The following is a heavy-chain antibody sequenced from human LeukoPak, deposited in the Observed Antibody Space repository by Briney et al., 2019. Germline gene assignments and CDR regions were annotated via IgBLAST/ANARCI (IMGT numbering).Heavy chain of an antibody. CDR1: GGSISSSSYY. Sequence: SETLSLTCTVSGGSISSSSYYWGWNRQPPGKGLEWIGSIHYSGSTYYNPSLKSRVTIFVDTSKNQFSLKLSSVTAADTAVYYCARHAYYYDSSCYLWLASFDIWGRGTMVTVSS. CDR3: ARHAYYYDSSCYLWLASFDI. V-gene: IGHV4-39*01. D-gene: IGHD3-22*01. CDR2: IHYSGST. J-gene: IGHJ3*02.